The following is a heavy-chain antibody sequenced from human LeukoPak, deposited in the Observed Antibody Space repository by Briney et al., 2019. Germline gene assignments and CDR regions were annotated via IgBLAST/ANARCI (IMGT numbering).Heavy chain of an antibody. CDR1: GGSISSGSYY. Sequence: SETLSLTCTVSGGSISSGSYYWSWIRQPAGKGLEWIGRIYTSGSTNYNPSLKSRVTISVDTSKNQFSLKLSSVTAADTAVYYCARDENGYVWGSFRAWGQGTLVTVSS. D-gene: IGHD3-16*02. V-gene: IGHV4-61*02. CDR3: ARDENGYVWGSFRA. CDR2: IYTSGST. J-gene: IGHJ5*02.